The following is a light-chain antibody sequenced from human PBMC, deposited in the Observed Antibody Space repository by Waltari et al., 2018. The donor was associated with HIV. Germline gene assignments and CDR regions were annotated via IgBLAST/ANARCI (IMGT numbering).Light chain of an antibody. J-gene: IGLJ3*02. V-gene: IGLV1-47*01. CDR1: SSNLGSGY. CDR2: RDN. Sequence: QSVLTQPPSASGTPGQRVTISCSGSSSNLGSGYVYGYQQVPGTAPKLLIYRDNQRPSGVPDRFSGSKSGTSASLAISGLRSEDEADYYCAAWDDSLSGVFGGGTKLTVL. CDR3: AAWDDSLSGV.